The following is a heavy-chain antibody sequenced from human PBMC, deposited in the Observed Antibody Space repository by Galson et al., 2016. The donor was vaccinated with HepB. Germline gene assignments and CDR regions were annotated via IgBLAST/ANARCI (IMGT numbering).Heavy chain of an antibody. D-gene: IGHD6-19*01. CDR1: GDSFTDYY. CDR2: INPDSGDT. J-gene: IGHJ4*02. V-gene: IGHV1-2*02. CDR3: ARRAVAGSKGIFDC. Sequence: SVKVSCKASGDSFTDYYIHWLRQAPGQGLEWMGWINPDSGDTNYAQKFQGRVTMTRDTSISTADMELSSLRSDDTAIYYCARRAVAGSKGIFDCWGQGTLVTVSS.